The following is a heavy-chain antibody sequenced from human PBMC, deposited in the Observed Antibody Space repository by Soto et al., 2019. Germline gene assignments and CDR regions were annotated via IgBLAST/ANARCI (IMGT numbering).Heavy chain of an antibody. Sequence: QVQLVHSGAEVKKPGASVKVSCKASGYTFTSYGISWVRQAPGQGLEWMGWISAYNGNTNYAQKLRGRVTMTTDTSTSTAYMELRRLRAADTAVYYCARRGFVVVPAADRGSCDYWGQGTLVTVSS. CDR3: ARRGFVVVPAADRGSCDY. J-gene: IGHJ4*02. D-gene: IGHD2-2*01. V-gene: IGHV1-18*01. CDR1: GYTFTSYG. CDR2: ISAYNGNT.